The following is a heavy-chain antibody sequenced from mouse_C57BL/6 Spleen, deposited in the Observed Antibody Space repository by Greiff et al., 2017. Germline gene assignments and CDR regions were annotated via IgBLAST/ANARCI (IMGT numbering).Heavy chain of an antibody. J-gene: IGHJ4*01. V-gene: IGHV1-26*01. CDR2: INPNNGGT. CDR1: GYTFTDYY. Sequence: EVKLQQSGPELVKPGASVKISCKASGYTFTDYYMNWVKQSHGKSLEWIGDINPNNGGTSYNQKFKGKATLTVDKSSSTAYMELRSLTSEDSAVYYCAYTVVADYYAMDYWGQGTSVTVSS. CDR3: AYTVVADYYAMDY. D-gene: IGHD1-1*01.